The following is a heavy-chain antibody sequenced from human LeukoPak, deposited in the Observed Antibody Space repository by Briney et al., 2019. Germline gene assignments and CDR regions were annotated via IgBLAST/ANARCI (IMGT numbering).Heavy chain of an antibody. J-gene: IGHJ4*02. V-gene: IGHV3-23*01. CDR1: GFIFSNYG. CDR2: ISGGGGET. CDR3: ARVLLDIVVVPAAMPLFDY. Sequence: GGSLRLSCAASGFIFSNYGMSWVRQAPGKGLEWVSDISGGGGETHYADSVKGRFTISRDNAKNSLYLQMNSLRAEDTAVYYCARVLLDIVVVPAAMPLFDYWGQGTLVTVSS. D-gene: IGHD2-2*03.